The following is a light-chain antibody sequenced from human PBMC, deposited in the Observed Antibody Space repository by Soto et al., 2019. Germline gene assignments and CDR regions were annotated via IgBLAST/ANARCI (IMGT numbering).Light chain of an antibody. Sequence: EIMLTQSPATLSVSQGERATLSCRASQNVLSNVAWYQQKPGQAPRLLTYGASTRATGIPARFTGYGSGTEFTLTIGSLQSEDFAVYYCQQYNNWPITFGQGTLLEIK. CDR2: GAS. J-gene: IGKJ5*01. CDR3: QQYNNWPIT. CDR1: QNVLSN. V-gene: IGKV3-15*01.